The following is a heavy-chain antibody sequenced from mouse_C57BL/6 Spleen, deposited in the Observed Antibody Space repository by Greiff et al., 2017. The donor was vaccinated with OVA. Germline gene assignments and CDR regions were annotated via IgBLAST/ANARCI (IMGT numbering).Heavy chain of an antibody. D-gene: IGHD2-2*01. CDR2: IYPGSGST. CDR1: GYTFTSYW. J-gene: IGHJ2*01. V-gene: IGHV1-55*01. Sequence: GQLQQPGAELVKPGASVKMSCKASGYTFTSYWITWVKQRPGQGLEWIGDIYPGSGSTNYNEKFKSKATLTVDTSSSTAYMQLSSLTSEDSAVYYCASTMVTTEYYFDYWGQGTTLTVSS. CDR3: ASTMVTTEYYFDY.